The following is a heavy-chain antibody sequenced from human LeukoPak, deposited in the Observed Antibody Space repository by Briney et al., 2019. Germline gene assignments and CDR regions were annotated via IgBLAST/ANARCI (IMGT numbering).Heavy chain of an antibody. Sequence: GGSLRLSCAASGFTFSVYSMSWVRQAPGKGLEWVSAISGSGGSTYYADSVKGRFTISRDNSKNTLYLQMNSLRAEDTAVYYCAKDLQYVPHFDYWGQGTLVTVSS. CDR3: AKDLQYVPHFDY. D-gene: IGHD4-11*01. CDR1: GFTFSVYS. V-gene: IGHV3-23*01. J-gene: IGHJ4*02. CDR2: ISGSGGST.